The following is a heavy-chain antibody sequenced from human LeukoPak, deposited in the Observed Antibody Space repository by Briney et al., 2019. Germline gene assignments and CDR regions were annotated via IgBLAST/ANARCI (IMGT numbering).Heavy chain of an antibody. D-gene: IGHD2-15*01. CDR1: GGSFSGYY. J-gene: IGHJ4*02. V-gene: IGHV4-59*01. Sequence: SETLSLTCAVYGGSFSGYYWSWIRQPPGKGLEWIGYIYYSGTTNYNPSLKSRVTISVDTSKNQFSLRLSSVTAADTAVYYCARDGGSGGRLFDSWGQGTLVTVSS. CDR3: ARDGGSGGRLFDS. CDR2: IYYSGTT.